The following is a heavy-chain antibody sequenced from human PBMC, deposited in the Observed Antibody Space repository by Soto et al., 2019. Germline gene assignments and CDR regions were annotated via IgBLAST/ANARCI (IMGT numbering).Heavy chain of an antibody. V-gene: IGHV4-39*01. Sequence: QLQLQESGPGLVKPSETLSLTCTVSGGSISSSSYYWGWIRQPPGKGLEWIGSIYYSGSTYYNPSLKSRVTISVDTSKNQFSLKLSFVTAADTAVYYCARQPYSSSWYGAGYFDYWGQGTLVTVSS. CDR3: ARQPYSSSWYGAGYFDY. J-gene: IGHJ4*02. CDR1: GGSISSSSYY. D-gene: IGHD6-13*01. CDR2: IYYSGST.